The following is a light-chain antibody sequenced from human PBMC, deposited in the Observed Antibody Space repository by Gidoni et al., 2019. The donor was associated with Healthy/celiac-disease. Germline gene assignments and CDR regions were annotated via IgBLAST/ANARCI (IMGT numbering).Light chain of an antibody. Sequence: AIRLTQSPSSFSASTGDRVTITCRASTGISSYLAWYQPKPWKAPKLLIYAASTLKRGVPSRFSGSGSGTDFTLTISCLQSEDFATYYFQQYYRYPWTFGQGTKVEIK. J-gene: IGKJ1*01. CDR1: TGISSY. V-gene: IGKV1-8*01. CDR3: QQYYRYPWT. CDR2: AAS.